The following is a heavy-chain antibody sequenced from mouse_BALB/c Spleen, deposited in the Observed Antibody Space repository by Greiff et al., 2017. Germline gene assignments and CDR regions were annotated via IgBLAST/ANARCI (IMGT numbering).Heavy chain of an antibody. V-gene: IGHV1-80*01. Sequence: VKLVESGAELVRPGSSVKISCKASGYAFSSYWMNWVKQRPGQGLEWIGQIYPGDGDTNYNGKFKGKATLTADKSSSTAYMQLSSLTSEDSAVYFCARSGGSYWYFDVWGAGTTVTVSS. CDR2: IYPGDGDT. J-gene: IGHJ1*01. CDR1: GYAFSSYW. D-gene: IGHD1-1*01. CDR3: ARSGGSYWYFDV.